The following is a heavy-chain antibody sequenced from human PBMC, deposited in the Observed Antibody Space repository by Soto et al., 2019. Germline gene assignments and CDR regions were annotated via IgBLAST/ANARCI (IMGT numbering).Heavy chain of an antibody. CDR1: GLTFSDSW. CDR2: IKPDESEK. J-gene: IGHJ5*02. Sequence: EVQLVESGGGLVQPGGSLRLSCTATGLTFSDSWMTWVRQAPGKGLEWVARIKPDESEKKYADSVKGRFSISRDNAKNSMYLQMYSLRGEDTAVYYCVRGGSNYASWGQGTLVTVSS. V-gene: IGHV3-7*01. D-gene: IGHD4-4*01. CDR3: VRGGSNYAS.